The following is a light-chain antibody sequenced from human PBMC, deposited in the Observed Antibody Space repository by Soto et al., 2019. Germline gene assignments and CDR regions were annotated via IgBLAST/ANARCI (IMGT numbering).Light chain of an antibody. J-gene: IGLJ3*02. CDR1: SSDVGAFNS. V-gene: IGLV2-14*03. CDR3: SSYTSINTGV. CDR2: DVT. Sequence: QSALTQPASVSGSPGQSITISCTGSSSDVGAFNSVSWYQQHPGKAPKLIIHDVTNRPSGVSNRFSGSKSGNTASLTISGLQAEDEADYYCSSYTSINTGVFGGGTKLTVL.